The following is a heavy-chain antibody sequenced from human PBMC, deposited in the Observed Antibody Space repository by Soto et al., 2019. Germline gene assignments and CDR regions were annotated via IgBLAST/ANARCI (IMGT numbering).Heavy chain of an antibody. Sequence: QVQLVESGGGLVKSGGSLRLSCAASGFTFSDYYMSWIRQAPGKGLEWLSYISSSSSYTNYADSVKGRFTISRDNAKNSLYLQMNSLRAEDTAVYYCAKDQYCRSVSCFTNSDFFDYWGQGTLVTVSS. J-gene: IGHJ4*02. V-gene: IGHV3-11*06. CDR2: ISSSSSYT. D-gene: IGHD2-2*02. CDR3: AKDQYCRSVSCFTNSDFFDY. CDR1: GFTFSDYY.